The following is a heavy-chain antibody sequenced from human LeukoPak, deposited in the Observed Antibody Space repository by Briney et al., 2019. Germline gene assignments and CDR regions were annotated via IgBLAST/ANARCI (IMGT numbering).Heavy chain of an antibody. Sequence: ASVKVSCKASGGTFSSYAISWVRQAPGQGLEWMGRIIPILGIANYAQKFQGRVTITADKSTSTAYMELSSLRSEGTAVYYCARVVGATSYYFDYWGQGTLVTVSS. V-gene: IGHV1-69*04. CDR2: IIPILGIA. J-gene: IGHJ4*02. D-gene: IGHD1-26*01. CDR3: ARVVGATSYYFDY. CDR1: GGTFSSYA.